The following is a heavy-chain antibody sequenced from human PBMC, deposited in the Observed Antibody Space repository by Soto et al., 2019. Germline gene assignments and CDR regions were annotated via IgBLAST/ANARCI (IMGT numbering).Heavy chain of an antibody. V-gene: IGHV3-30*18. J-gene: IGHJ4*02. CDR2: ISYDGSNK. CDR1: GFIFSDYG. CDR3: ANAYCTGGRCFPAGY. D-gene: IGHD2-15*01. Sequence: GGSLRLSCAASGFIFSDYGMHWVRQAPGKGLEWVASISYDGSNKYYAASVKGRFTISRDNSKDTLYLQMNSLRVEDTAVYYCANAYCTGGRCFPAGYWGQGALVTVSS.